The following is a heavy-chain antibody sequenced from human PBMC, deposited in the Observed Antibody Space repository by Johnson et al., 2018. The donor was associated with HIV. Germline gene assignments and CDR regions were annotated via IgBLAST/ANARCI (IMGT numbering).Heavy chain of an antibody. Sequence: VQLVESGGGLVQPGGSLRLSCAASGFTVSSNYMSWVRQAPGKGLEWVSVIYSGGSTYYAYSVKGRFTISRDNSKNTLYLQMNSLRAEDTAVYYCARGGVTGEDHAFDIWGQGTMVTVSS. D-gene: IGHD7-27*01. V-gene: IGHV3-66*01. CDR1: GFTVSSNY. CDR2: IYSGGST. J-gene: IGHJ3*02. CDR3: ARGGVTGEDHAFDI.